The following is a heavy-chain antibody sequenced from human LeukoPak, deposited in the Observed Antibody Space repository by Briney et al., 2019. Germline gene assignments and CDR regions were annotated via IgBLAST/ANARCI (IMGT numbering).Heavy chain of an antibody. CDR2: ISYDGSNK. J-gene: IGHJ4*02. D-gene: IGHD3-10*01. CDR1: GFTFSSYA. V-gene: IGHV3-30*04. CDR3: ARDHSSGLLFRSGAFDY. Sequence: GGSLRLSCAASGFTFSSYAMHWVRQAPGKGLEWVAVISYDGSNKYYADSVKGRFTISRDNSKNTLYLQMNSLRAEATAMYYCARDHSSGLLFRSGAFDYWGQGTLVTVSS.